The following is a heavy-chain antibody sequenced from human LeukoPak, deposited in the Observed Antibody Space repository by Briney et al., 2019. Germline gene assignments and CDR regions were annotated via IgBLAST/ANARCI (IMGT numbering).Heavy chain of an antibody. V-gene: IGHV3-48*03. J-gene: IGHJ4*02. D-gene: IGHD2-2*01. Sequence: GGSLRLSCAASGFTFSGYEMNWVRQAPGKGLEWVSYISSSGSTIYYADSVKGRFTISRDNAKNSLYLQMNSLRAEDTAVYYCARCWGSSTSCYFDYWGQGTLVTVSS. CDR1: GFTFSGYE. CDR3: ARCWGSSTSCYFDY. CDR2: ISSSGSTI.